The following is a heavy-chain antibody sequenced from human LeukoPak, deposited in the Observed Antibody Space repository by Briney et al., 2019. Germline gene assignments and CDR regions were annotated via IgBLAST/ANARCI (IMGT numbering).Heavy chain of an antibody. J-gene: IGHJ4*02. D-gene: IGHD1-1*01. Sequence: SQTLSLTCALSGDSLSSNSAAWNWIRQSPSRGLEWLGRTYFRSKWYSAYAVSVKGRITISPDASKSQFSLQLRSVTPEDTAVHYCARGPGTLHYWGQGSLVTVSS. CDR1: GDSLSSNSAA. CDR3: ARGPGTLHY. V-gene: IGHV6-1*01. CDR2: TYFRSKWYS.